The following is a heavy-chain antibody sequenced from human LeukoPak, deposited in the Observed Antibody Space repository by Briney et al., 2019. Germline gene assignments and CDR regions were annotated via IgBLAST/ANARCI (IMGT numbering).Heavy chain of an antibody. J-gene: IGHJ4*02. CDR2: ISGSGGST. CDR1: GFTFSSYA. D-gene: IGHD5-12*01. Sequence: GGSLRLSCAASGFTFSSYAMSWVRQAPGKGLEWVSAISGSGGSTYYADSVKGRFTISRDNAKNSLYLQMNSLRAEDTAVYYCALSVGYGRDYWGQGTLVTVSS. V-gene: IGHV3-23*01. CDR3: ALSVGYGRDY.